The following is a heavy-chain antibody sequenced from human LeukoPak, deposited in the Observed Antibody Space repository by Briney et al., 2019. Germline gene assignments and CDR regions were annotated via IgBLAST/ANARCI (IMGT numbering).Heavy chain of an antibody. CDR3: ARTADGESYYQLDY. D-gene: IGHD1-26*01. CDR2: IYSGGST. J-gene: IGHJ4*02. CDR1: GFTVSSNY. Sequence: GGSLRPSCAASGFTVSSNYMSWVRQAPGKGLEWVSVIYSGGSTYYADSVKGRFTISRDNSKNTLYLQMNSLRAEDTAVYYCARTADGESYYQLDYWGQGTLVTVSS. V-gene: IGHV3-53*01.